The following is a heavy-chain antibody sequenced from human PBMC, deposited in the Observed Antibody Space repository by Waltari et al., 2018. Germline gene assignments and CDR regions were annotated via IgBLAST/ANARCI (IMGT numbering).Heavy chain of an antibody. J-gene: IGHJ6*03. D-gene: IGHD2-2*01. CDR2: ISSGSRYI. CDR3: AKHQLLQAYYYSMDV. Sequence: EVQLVGSGGGLVKPGGSLRLSCAASGFTFSSYTMNWVRQAPGKVLECVSSISSGSRYIFYADSVKGRFTIARDNAKNSLYLQMNSLRVEDTALYYCAKHQLLQAYYYSMDVWGKGTTVTVSS. V-gene: IGHV3-21*04. CDR1: GFTFSSYT.